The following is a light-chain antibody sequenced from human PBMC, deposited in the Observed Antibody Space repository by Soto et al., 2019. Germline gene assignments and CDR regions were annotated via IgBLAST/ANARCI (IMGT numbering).Light chain of an antibody. Sequence: EIVLTQSPATLSESQGERASLSCRASGSVSSNLAWYQQKPGQAPRLLIYKSFSRATGIPARVSGSGSGTEFTLTISSLQFEDFAVYYCQQYNEWPLTFGGGTKVEIK. CDR1: GSVSSN. V-gene: IGKV3-15*01. CDR3: QQYNEWPLT. CDR2: KSF. J-gene: IGKJ4*01.